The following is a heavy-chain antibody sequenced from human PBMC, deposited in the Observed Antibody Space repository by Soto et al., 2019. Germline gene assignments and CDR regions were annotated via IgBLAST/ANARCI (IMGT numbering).Heavy chain of an antibody. V-gene: IGHV5-51*01. CDR2: IFPGDSHS. CDR3: ARSKNQDFWYFDL. Sequence: PGESLKISCEASGYSFTTYWIGWVRQMSGNGLEWVAIIFPGDSHSRYSPSFQGQVTISADKSISTAFLQWSSLKASDTAMYYCARSKNQDFWYFDLWGRGTLVTVSS. J-gene: IGHJ2*01. CDR1: GYSFTTYW.